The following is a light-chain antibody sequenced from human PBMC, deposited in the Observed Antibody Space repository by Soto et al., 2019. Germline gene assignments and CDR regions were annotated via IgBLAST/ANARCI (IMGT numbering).Light chain of an antibody. V-gene: IGKV3-11*01. CDR1: QSVSSY. CDR2: DAS. Sequence: EIVLTQSPATLSLSAGGIATGSCRASQSVSSYLAWYQQKPGQAPRLLIYDASNRATGIPARFSGSGSGTEFTLTISSLQSEDFAVYYCQQYNNWPRTFGQGTKVDI. CDR3: QQYNNWPRT. J-gene: IGKJ1*01.